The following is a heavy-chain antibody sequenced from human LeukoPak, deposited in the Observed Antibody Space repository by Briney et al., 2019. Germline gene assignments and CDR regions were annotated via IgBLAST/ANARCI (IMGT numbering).Heavy chain of an antibody. CDR3: ARVGHYGDYFDY. CDR2: INPNSGGT. CDR1: EYTFTGYY. Sequence: ASVKVSCKASEYTFTGYYMHWVRQAPGQGLEWMGWINPNSGGTNYAQKFQGRVTMTRDTSISTAYMELSRLRSDDTAVYYCARVGHYGDYFDYWGQGTLVTVSS. D-gene: IGHD4-17*01. J-gene: IGHJ4*02. V-gene: IGHV1-2*02.